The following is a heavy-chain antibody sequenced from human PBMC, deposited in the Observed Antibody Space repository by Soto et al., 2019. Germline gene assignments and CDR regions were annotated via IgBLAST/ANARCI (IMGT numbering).Heavy chain of an antibody. Sequence: GASVKVSCKASGYTFTGYYIHWVRQAPGQGLEWMGWINPNSGSTNFAQKFQGRVTMTKDTSISTTYMDLSRPRSDDTAVYYCARYCSSVSCYDEIWGQGTMVTVSS. CDR1: GYTFTGYY. CDR2: INPNSGST. V-gene: IGHV1-2*02. D-gene: IGHD2-15*01. J-gene: IGHJ3*02. CDR3: ARYCSSVSCYDEI.